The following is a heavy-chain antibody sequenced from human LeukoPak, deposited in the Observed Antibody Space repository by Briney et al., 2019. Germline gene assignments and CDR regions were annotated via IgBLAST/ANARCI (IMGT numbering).Heavy chain of an antibody. CDR2: INHSGST. D-gene: IGHD4-23*01. V-gene: IGHV4-34*01. J-gene: IGHJ6*03. Sequence: SETLSLTCAVYGGSFSGYYWGWIRQPPGKGLEWIGEINHSGSTNYKPSLKSRVTISVDTSKNQFSLKLSSVTAADTAVYYCERLWETVVTTYYYYYMDVWGKGTPVTVSS. CDR3: ERLWETVVTTYYYYYMDV. CDR1: GGSFSGYY.